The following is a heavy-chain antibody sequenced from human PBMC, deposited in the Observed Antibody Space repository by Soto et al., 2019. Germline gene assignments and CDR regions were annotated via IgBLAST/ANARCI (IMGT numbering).Heavy chain of an antibody. V-gene: IGHV3-74*01. CDR2: INPDGSST. D-gene: IGHD6-6*01. CDR3: ARVSVSSYHFDY. CDR1: GFTFSSYW. J-gene: IGHJ4*02. Sequence: EVQLVESGGGVVQPGGSLRLSCAASGFTFSSYWMHWVRQAPGKGLVWVSRINPDGSSTNYADSVKGRFTISRDNAKNTLYLQMNSLRAEDTAVYYCARVSVSSYHFDYWGQGTLVTVSS.